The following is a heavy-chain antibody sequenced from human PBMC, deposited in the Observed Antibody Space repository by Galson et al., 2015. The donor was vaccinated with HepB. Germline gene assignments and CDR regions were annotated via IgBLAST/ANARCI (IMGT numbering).Heavy chain of an antibody. CDR3: ARERNYYDSSGYYFPAYFDC. J-gene: IGHJ4*02. D-gene: IGHD3-22*01. V-gene: IGHV3-48*04. CDR1: GFTLSSFG. CDR2: ISSDSNTR. Sequence: SLRLSCAASGFTLSSFGINWVRQAPGKGLEWVSYISSDSNTRYYANSMKGRFTISRDNAQDSLYLQMNSLRAEDTALYFCARERNYYDSSGYYFPAYFDCWGQGTLVTVSS.